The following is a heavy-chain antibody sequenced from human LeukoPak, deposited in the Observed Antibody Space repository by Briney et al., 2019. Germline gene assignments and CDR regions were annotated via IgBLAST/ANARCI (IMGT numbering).Heavy chain of an antibody. J-gene: IGHJ4*02. CDR3: ARGVDSGSPFDY. D-gene: IGHD6-6*01. CDR1: GGSISSYY. CDR2: IYYSGST. Sequence: SETLSLTCTVSGGSISSYYWSWIRQPPGKGLEWIGYIYYSGSTNYNPSLKSRVTISVDRSKNQFSLKLSSVAAADTAVYYCARGVDSGSPFDYWGQGTLVTVSS. V-gene: IGHV4-59*12.